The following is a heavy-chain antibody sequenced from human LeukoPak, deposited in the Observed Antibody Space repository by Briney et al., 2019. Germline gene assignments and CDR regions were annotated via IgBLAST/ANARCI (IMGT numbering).Heavy chain of an antibody. J-gene: IGHJ4*02. CDR2: IIPILGIA. Sequence: VASVKVSCKASGGTFSSYTISWVRQAPGQGLEWMGRIIPILGIANYAQKFQGRVTITADKSTSTAYMELSSLRSEDTAVYYWARAEITFGGVIDSYFDYWGQGTLVTVSS. D-gene: IGHD3-16*02. V-gene: IGHV1-69*02. CDR1: GGTFSSYT. CDR3: ARAEITFGGVIDSYFDY.